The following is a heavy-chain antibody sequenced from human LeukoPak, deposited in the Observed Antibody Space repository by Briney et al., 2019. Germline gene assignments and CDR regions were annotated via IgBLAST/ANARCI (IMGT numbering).Heavy chain of an antibody. CDR1: GYTFTGYY. Sequence: GAPVKVSCKASGYTFTGYYMHWVRQAPGQGLEWMGWINPNSGGTNYAQKFQGRVTMTRDTSISTAYMELSRLRSDDTAVYYCARAYCGGDCYLGWYFDLWGRGTLVTVSS. CDR2: INPNSGGT. D-gene: IGHD2-21*02. V-gene: IGHV1-2*02. CDR3: ARAYCGGDCYLGWYFDL. J-gene: IGHJ2*01.